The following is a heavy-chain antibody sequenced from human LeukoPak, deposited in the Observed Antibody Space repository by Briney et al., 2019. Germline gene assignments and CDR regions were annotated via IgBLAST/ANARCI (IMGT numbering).Heavy chain of an antibody. Sequence: SQTLSLTCTVSGGSISSGGYYWSWIRQHPGKGLGWIGYIYYSGSTYYNPSLKSRVTISVDTSKNQFSLKLSSVTAADTAVYYCARSMVRGVIDYWGQGTLVTVSS. V-gene: IGHV4-31*03. CDR3: ARSMVRGVIDY. J-gene: IGHJ4*02. CDR1: GGSISSGGYY. D-gene: IGHD3-10*01. CDR2: IYYSGST.